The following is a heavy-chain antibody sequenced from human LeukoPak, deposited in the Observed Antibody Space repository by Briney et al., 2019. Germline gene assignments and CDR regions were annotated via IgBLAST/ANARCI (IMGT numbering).Heavy chain of an antibody. J-gene: IGHJ3*02. CDR1: GYTFTSYG. CDR3: ARQAPIAAAGTGAFDI. D-gene: IGHD6-13*01. Sequence: ASVKVSCKASGYTFTSYGISWVRQAPGQGLEWMGWISAYNGNTNYAQKLQGRVTMTTDTSTSTAYMELRSLRSDDTAVYYCARQAPIAAAGTGAFDIWGQGTMVTVSS. V-gene: IGHV1-18*01. CDR2: ISAYNGNT.